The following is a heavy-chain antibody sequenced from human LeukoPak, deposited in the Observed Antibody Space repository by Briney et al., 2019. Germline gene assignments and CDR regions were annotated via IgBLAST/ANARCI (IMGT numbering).Heavy chain of an antibody. CDR2: INPSGGST. D-gene: IGHD2-2*01. J-gene: IGHJ4*02. CDR1: GYTFTSYY. CDR3: ARGRCSSTSCYLLDY. V-gene: IGHV1-46*03. Sequence: ASVKDSCKASGYTFTSYYMHWVRQAPGQGLEWMGIINPSGGSTSYAQKFQGRVTMTRDTSTSTVYMELSSLRSEDTAVYYCARGRCSSTSCYLLDYWGQGTLVTVSS.